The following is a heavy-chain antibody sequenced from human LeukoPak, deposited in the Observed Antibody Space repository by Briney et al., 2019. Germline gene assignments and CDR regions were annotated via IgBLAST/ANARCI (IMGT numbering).Heavy chain of an antibody. V-gene: IGHV1-3*01. CDR2: INAGNGNT. Sequence: ASVKVSCKASGYTFTSYAMHWVRQAPGQRLEWMGWINAGNGNTKYSQKFQGRVTTTRDTSASTAYMELSSLRSEDTAVYYCARDIDCSGGSCYYFDLWGRGTLVTVSS. CDR3: ARDIDCSGGSCYYFDL. D-gene: IGHD2-15*01. J-gene: IGHJ2*01. CDR1: GYTFTSYA.